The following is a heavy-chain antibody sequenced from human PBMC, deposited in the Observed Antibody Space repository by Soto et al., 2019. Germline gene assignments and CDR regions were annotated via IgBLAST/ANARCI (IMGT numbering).Heavy chain of an antibody. CDR2: VRSKANSYTT. Sequence: HPGGSLRLSCTASGFTFSDSYMDWVRQAPGKGLDWVGRVRSKANSYTTEYAASVKGRFTVSRDDSKNSLYLQMNSLKTEDTAVYYCVKGHLALDNWGPGTLVTVSS. V-gene: IGHV3-72*01. CDR1: GFTFSDSY. CDR3: VKGHLALDN. J-gene: IGHJ4*02.